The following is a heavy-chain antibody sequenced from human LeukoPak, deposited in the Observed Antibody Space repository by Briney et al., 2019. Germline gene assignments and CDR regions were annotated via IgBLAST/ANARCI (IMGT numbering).Heavy chain of an antibody. Sequence: SETLSLTCTVSGGSISSYYWSWIRQPPGKGLEWIGYIYYSGSTNYNPFLKSRVTISVDTSKNQFSLKLSSVTAADTAVYYCARSIAAADSIDYWGQGTLVTVSS. CDR1: GGSISSYY. V-gene: IGHV4-59*08. D-gene: IGHD6-13*01. CDR2: IYYSGST. CDR3: ARSIAAADSIDY. J-gene: IGHJ4*02.